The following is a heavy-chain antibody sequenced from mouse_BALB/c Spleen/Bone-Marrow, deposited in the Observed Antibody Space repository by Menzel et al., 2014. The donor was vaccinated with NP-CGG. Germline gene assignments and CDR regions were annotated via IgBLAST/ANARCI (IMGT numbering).Heavy chain of an antibody. CDR1: GYTFTSYY. CDR3: TREGDSPFAY. J-gene: IGHJ3*01. Sequence: LVESGAELVKPGASVKLSCKASGYTFTSYYMYWVKQRPGQGLEWIGEINPSNGGTNFNEKFKSKATLTVDKSSSTAYMQLSSLTSEDSAVHYCTREGDSPFAYWGQGTLVTVSA. D-gene: IGHD2-13*01. V-gene: IGHV1S81*02. CDR2: INPSNGGT.